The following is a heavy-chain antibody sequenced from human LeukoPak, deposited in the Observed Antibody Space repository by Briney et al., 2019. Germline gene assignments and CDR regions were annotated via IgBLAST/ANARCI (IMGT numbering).Heavy chain of an antibody. CDR2: VSHDGSNK. D-gene: IGHD7-27*01. Sequence: GGSLRLSCAASGFTFSTYGMHWVRQAPGKGLEWVAVVSHDGSNKYYADSVKGRFTISRDNSKNTLYLQMNSLRAEDTAVYYCARDWGNWGYGYYFDHWGQGTLVTVSS. CDR3: ARDWGNWGYGYYFDH. V-gene: IGHV3-30*03. CDR1: GFTFSTYG. J-gene: IGHJ4*02.